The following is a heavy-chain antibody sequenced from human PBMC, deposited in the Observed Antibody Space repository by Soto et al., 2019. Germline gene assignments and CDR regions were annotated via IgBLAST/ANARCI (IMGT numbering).Heavy chain of an antibody. D-gene: IGHD1-7*01. J-gene: IGHJ6*03. CDR3: AKSPQNYVYYYYYMDV. CDR1: GFTFSSYG. V-gene: IGHV3-30*18. Sequence: GGSLRLSCAASGFTFSSYGMHWVRQAPGKGLEWVAVISYDGSNKYYADSVKGRFTISRDNSKNTLYLQMNSLRAEDTAVYYCAKSPQNYVYYYYYMDVWGKGTTVTVSS. CDR2: ISYDGSNK.